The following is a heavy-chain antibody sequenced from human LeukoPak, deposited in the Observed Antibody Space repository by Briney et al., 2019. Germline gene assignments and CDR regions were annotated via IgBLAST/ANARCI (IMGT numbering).Heavy chain of an antibody. CDR3: AREPYSRSWYSYDAFDI. J-gene: IGHJ3*02. CDR2: ISSSSSTI. CDR1: GFTFTTYW. D-gene: IGHD6-13*01. Sequence: GGSLRLSCAASGFTFTTYWMHWVRQAPGKGLEWVSYISSSSSTIYYADSVKGRFTISRDNAKNSLYLQMNSLRAEDTAVYYCAREPYSRSWYSYDAFDIWGQGTMVTVSS. V-gene: IGHV3-48*01.